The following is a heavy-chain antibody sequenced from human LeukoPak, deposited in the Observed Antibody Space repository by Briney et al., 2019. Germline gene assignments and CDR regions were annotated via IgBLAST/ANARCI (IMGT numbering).Heavy chain of an antibody. D-gene: IGHD2-15*01. Sequence: ASVKVSCKASGYSFTGYYIHWVRQAPGQGLEWMGWINPNSGGTNYAQKFQGRVTMTRDTSISTAYMELSRLTSDDTAVYYCARDWSPGGSKNAFDIWGQGTMVTVPS. CDR2: INPNSGGT. V-gene: IGHV1-2*02. CDR3: ARDWSPGGSKNAFDI. J-gene: IGHJ3*02. CDR1: GYSFTGYY.